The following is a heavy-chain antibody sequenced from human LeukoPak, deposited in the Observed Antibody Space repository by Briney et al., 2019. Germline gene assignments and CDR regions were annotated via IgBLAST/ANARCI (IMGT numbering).Heavy chain of an antibody. D-gene: IGHD3-9*01. CDR1: GFTFSSYS. Sequence: GGSLRLSCAASGFTFSSYSMNWVRQAPGKGLEWVSYISSSSTIYYADSVKGRFTISRDNSKNTLYLQMNSLRAEDTAVYYCARDGRYDILTGYYTAVDYWGQGTLVTVSS. V-gene: IGHV3-48*01. J-gene: IGHJ4*02. CDR2: ISSSSTI. CDR3: ARDGRYDILTGYYTAVDY.